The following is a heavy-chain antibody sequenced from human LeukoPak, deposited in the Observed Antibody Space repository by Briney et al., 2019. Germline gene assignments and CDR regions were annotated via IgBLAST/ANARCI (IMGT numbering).Heavy chain of an antibody. Sequence: GGSLRLPCAASGFTFSSYWMSWVRQAPGKGLEWVANIKQDGSEKYYVDSVKGRFTISRDNAKNSLYLQMNSLRAEDTAVYYCARDPFHCGGDCYFGFDYWGQGTLVTVSS. CDR2: IKQDGSEK. CDR1: GFTFSSYW. D-gene: IGHD2-21*01. J-gene: IGHJ4*02. CDR3: ARDPFHCGGDCYFGFDY. V-gene: IGHV3-7*01.